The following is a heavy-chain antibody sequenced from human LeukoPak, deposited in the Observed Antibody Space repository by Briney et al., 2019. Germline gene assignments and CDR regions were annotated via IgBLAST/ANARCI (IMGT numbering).Heavy chain of an antibody. D-gene: IGHD2-2*01. Sequence: SETLSLTCTVSGGSMSSYYWSWIRQTPGKGLEWIGYIYYSGSTNYSPSLKSRVTISVDTSKNQFSLRLSSVTAADTAVYYCARLQYCSGTSCYWFDPWGQGTLVTVSS. V-gene: IGHV4-59*12. J-gene: IGHJ5*02. CDR3: ARLQYCSGTSCYWFDP. CDR2: IYYSGST. CDR1: GGSMSSYY.